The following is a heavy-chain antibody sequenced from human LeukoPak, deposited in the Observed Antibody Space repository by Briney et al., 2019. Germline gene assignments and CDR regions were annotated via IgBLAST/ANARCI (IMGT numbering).Heavy chain of an antibody. V-gene: IGHV4-59*01. D-gene: IGHD6-6*01. CDR1: GGSISSYY. J-gene: IGHJ4*02. CDR2: IYYSGST. CDR3: ARASSIAV. Sequence: SEILSLTCTVSGGSISSYYWSWIRQPPGKGLEWIGYIYYSGSTNYNPSLKSRVTISVDTSKNQFSLKLSSVTAADTAVYYRARASSIAVWGQGTLVTVSP.